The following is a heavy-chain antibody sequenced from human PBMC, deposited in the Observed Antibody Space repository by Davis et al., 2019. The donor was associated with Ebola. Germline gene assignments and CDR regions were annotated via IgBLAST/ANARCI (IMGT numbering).Heavy chain of an antibody. V-gene: IGHV1-2*05. CDR1: GYTFTGYN. CDR2: INPNSGGT. J-gene: IGHJ6*02. D-gene: IGHD3-10*01. CDR3: ARSNDRLYGSGSYSPDYGMDV. Sequence: ASVKVSCKASGYTFTGYNMHWVRQAPGQGLEWMGRINPNSGGTNYAQKFQGRVTMTRDTSISTAYMELSRLRSDDTVVYYCARSNDRLYGSGSYSPDYGMDVWGQGTTVTVSS.